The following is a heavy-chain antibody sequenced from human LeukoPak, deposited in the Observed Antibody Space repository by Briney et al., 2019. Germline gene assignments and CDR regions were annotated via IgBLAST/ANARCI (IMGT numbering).Heavy chain of an antibody. CDR2: IWYDGSNK. D-gene: IGHD2-15*01. V-gene: IGHV3-33*06. Sequence: GRSLRLSCAASGFTFSSYGMHWVRQAPGKGLEWVAVIWYDGSNKYYADSVKGRFTISRDNSKNTLYLQMNSLSAEDTAVYYCAKDVGRYCSGGSCYYFDYWGQGTLVTVSS. J-gene: IGHJ4*02. CDR1: GFTFSSYG. CDR3: AKDVGRYCSGGSCYYFDY.